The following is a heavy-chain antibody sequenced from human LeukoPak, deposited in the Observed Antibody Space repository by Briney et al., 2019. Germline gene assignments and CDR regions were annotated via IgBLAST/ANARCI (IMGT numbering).Heavy chain of an antibody. Sequence: GGSLRLSCAAAGFTFDDYTMHWVRQAPGKGLEWVSLISWVGGSTYYADSVKGRFTISRDNSKNSLYLQMNSLRTEDTALYYCAKDLGDGYNPDYWGQGTLVTVSS. CDR2: ISWVGGST. CDR3: AKDLGDGYNPDY. D-gene: IGHD5-24*01. V-gene: IGHV3-43*01. J-gene: IGHJ4*02. CDR1: GFTFDDYT.